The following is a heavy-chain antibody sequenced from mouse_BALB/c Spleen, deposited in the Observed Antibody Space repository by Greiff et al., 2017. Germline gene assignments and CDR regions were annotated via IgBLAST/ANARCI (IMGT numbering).Heavy chain of an antibody. J-gene: IGHJ4*01. V-gene: IGHV5-12-2*01. CDR1: GFTFSSYT. CDR2: ISNGGGST. CDR3: ARHASSGYDY. D-gene: IGHD3-1*01. Sequence: EVQRVESGGGLVQPGGSLKLSCAASGFTFSSYTMSWVRQTPEKRLEWVAYISNGGGSTYYPDTVKGRFTISRDNAKNTLYLQMSSLKSEDTAMYYCARHASSGYDYWGQGTSVTVSS.